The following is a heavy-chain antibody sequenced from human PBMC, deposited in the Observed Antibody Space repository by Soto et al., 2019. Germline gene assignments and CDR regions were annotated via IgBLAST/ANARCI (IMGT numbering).Heavy chain of an antibody. CDR1: GFSLDTTGVG. CDR3: AHLDHCRGSTCYTGLSDYFDY. V-gene: IGHV2-5*02. Sequence: QITLKESGPTLLEPTQTLTLTCTFSGFSLDTTGVGVGWLRQSPGKALEWLSLIYWDDDKRYRPSPRSSLTXPXXXSXXQVVLTLTHVHPVDTATYYCAHLDHCRGSTCYTGLSDYFDYWGQGTLVTVSS. D-gene: IGHD2-2*01. J-gene: IGHJ4*02. CDR2: IYWDDDK.